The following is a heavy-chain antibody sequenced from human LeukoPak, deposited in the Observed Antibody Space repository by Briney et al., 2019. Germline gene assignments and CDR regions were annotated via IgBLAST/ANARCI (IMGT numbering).Heavy chain of an antibody. V-gene: IGHV3-23*01. Sequence: TGGSLRLSCAASGFTFSSYGMSWVRQAPGKGLEWVSAISGSGGSTYYADSVKGRFTISRDNSKNTLYLQMNSLRAEDTAVYYCAKPVYYYGSGSSSFDYWGQGTLVSVSS. D-gene: IGHD3-10*01. CDR1: GFTFSSYG. J-gene: IGHJ4*02. CDR2: ISGSGGST. CDR3: AKPVYYYGSGSSSFDY.